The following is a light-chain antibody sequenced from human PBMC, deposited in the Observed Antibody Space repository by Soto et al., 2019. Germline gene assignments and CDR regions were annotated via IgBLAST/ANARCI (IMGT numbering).Light chain of an antibody. CDR3: QQYNKWPLT. V-gene: IGKV3-20*01. CDR1: QSVSRSY. J-gene: IGKJ1*01. Sequence: EVVVTQSPGTLSFSPGERATLSCRASQSVSRSYLAWYQQKPGQAPRLXIVAASSRASGIPERFSGSGAGTDFTLTISSLQSEDFTVYYCQQYNKWPLTFGQGTQVDIK. CDR2: AAS.